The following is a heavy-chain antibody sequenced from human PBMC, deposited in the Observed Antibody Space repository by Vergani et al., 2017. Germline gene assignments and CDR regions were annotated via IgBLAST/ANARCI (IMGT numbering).Heavy chain of an antibody. CDR1: GGSISSYY. V-gene: IGHV4-59*01. CDR3: ARESQQRVRYDAFDI. Sequence: QVQLQESGPGLVKPSETLSLTCTVSGGSISSYYWSWIRQPPGKGLEWIGYIYYSGSTNYNPSLKSRVTISVDTSKNQFSLKLSSVTAADTAVYYCARESQQRVRYDAFDIWGQGTMVTVSS. CDR2: IYYSGST. D-gene: IGHD6-13*01. J-gene: IGHJ3*02.